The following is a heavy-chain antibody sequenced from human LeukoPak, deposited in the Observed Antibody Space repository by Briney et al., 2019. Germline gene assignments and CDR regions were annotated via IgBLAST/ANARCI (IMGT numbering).Heavy chain of an antibody. V-gene: IGHV4-39*07. D-gene: IGHD3-3*01. CDR3: ASNYYDFWSGYYN. J-gene: IGHJ4*02. CDR1: GGSISSSSYY. CDR2: IYYSGST. Sequence: SETLSLTCTVSGGSISSSSYYWGWIRQPPGKGLEWIGSIYYSGSTYYNPSLKSRVTISVDTSKNQFSLKLSSVTAADTAVYYCASNYYDFWSGYYNWGQGTLVTVSS.